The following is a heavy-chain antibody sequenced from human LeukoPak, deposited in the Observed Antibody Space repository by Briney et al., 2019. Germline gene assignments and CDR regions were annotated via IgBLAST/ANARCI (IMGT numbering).Heavy chain of an antibody. D-gene: IGHD6-13*01. V-gene: IGHV1-24*01. CDR2: FDPEDGET. J-gene: IGHJ4*02. Sequence: GASVRVSCKVSGYTLTELSMHWVRQAPGKGLEWMGGFDPEDGETIYAQKFQGRVTMTEDTSTDTAYMELSSLRSEDTAVYYCATVRSSSWNYYFDYWGQGTLVTVSS. CDR3: ATVRSSSWNYYFDY. CDR1: GYTLTELS.